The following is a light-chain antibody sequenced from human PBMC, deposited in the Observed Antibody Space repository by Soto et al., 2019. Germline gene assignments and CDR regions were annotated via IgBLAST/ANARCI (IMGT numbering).Light chain of an antibody. V-gene: IGLV2-14*01. J-gene: IGLJ2*01. Sequence: QSALTQPASVSGSPGQSITISCTGTSSDIGGYNYVSWYQQHPGKAPKLLIYGVSNRPSGVSDRFSGSKSGNTASLTISGLQXXDXAXXYCNSYRSSVIPVVFGGGTKLTVL. CDR2: GVS. CDR3: NSYRSSVIPVV. CDR1: SSDIGGYNY.